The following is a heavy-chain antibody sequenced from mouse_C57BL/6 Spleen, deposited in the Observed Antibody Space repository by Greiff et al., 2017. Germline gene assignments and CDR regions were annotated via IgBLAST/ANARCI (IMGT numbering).Heavy chain of an antibody. CDR3: ARGRLTTVVATNWYFDV. V-gene: IGHV1-52*01. CDR2: IDPSDSET. Sequence: QVQLQQPGAELVRPGSSVKLSCKASGYTFTSYWMHWVKQRPIQGLEWIGNIDPSDSETHYNQKFKDKATLTVDKSSSTAYMQLSSLTSEDSAVYYFARGRLTTVVATNWYFDVWGTGSTVTVSS. D-gene: IGHD1-1*01. CDR1: GYTFTSYW. J-gene: IGHJ1*03.